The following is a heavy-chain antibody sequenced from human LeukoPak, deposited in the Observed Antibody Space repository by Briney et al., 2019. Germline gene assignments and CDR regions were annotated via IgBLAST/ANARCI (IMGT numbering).Heavy chain of an antibody. CDR1: GFTFSDYY. V-gene: IGHV3-11*01. J-gene: IGHJ6*02. CDR3: ARWSLYSSNWPYYYYGMDV. CDR2: ISSSGSTI. Sequence: PGGSLRLYCAASGFTFSDYYMSWIRQAPGKGLEWVSYISSSGSTIYYADSVKGRFTISRDNAKNSLYLQMNSLRAEDTAVYYCARWSLYSSNWPYYYYGMDVWGQGTTVTVSS. D-gene: IGHD6-13*01.